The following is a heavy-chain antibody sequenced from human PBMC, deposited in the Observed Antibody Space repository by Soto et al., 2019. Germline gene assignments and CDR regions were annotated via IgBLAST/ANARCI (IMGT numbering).Heavy chain of an antibody. CDR3: ASSYSSSSADWFYP. CDR2: IYHSGST. CDR1: GGSISSSNW. Sequence: QVQLQESGPGLVKPSGTLSLTCAVSGGSISSSNWWSWVRQPPGKGLEWIGEIYHSGSTNYNPSLKSRVTISVDKSKNQFSLKLSCVTAADTAVYYCASSYSSSSADWFYPWGQGTLVTVSS. J-gene: IGHJ5*02. D-gene: IGHD6-6*01. V-gene: IGHV4-4*02.